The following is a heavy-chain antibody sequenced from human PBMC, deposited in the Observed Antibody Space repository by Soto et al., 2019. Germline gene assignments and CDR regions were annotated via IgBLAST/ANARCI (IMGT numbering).Heavy chain of an antibody. D-gene: IGHD3-3*01. CDR3: ARDHFDSWVGFPPIIWFHP. V-gene: IGHV3-23*01. Sequence: EEQLLQSGGGVVQSGGSLRLSCEASGFLFSSYAMNWDRQAPGKGLEWVSSISSPRDTTYYAESVRGPFTISRDNSKNTGFLQRPSLRAGYTAVYCFARDHFDSWVGFPPIIWFHPWVQGTLVTVSS. CDR2: ISSPRDTT. J-gene: IGHJ5*02. CDR1: GFLFSSYA.